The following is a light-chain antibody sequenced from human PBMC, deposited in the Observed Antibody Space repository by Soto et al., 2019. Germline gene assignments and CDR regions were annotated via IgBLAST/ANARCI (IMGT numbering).Light chain of an antibody. V-gene: IGKV1-39*01. CDR3: QQSYRAPLT. J-gene: IGKJ3*01. CDR2: AAN. CDR1: ETISTY. Sequence: DIQMTQSPSSLSASVGDRVTITCRASETISTYLNWYLQKPGKAPKFLIHAANSLQSGVPSRFSGSGSGTDFTLTISSLQPEDFATYYCQQSYRAPLTFGPGTKVDI.